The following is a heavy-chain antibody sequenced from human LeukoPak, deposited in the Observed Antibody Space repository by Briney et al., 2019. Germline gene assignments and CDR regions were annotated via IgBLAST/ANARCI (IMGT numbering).Heavy chain of an antibody. J-gene: IGHJ4*02. CDR2: ISYDGSNK. D-gene: IGHD3-10*01. V-gene: IGHV3-30-3*01. CDR1: GFTFSSYA. Sequence: PGGSLGLSCAASGFTFSSYAMHWVRQAPGKGLEWVAVISYDGSNKYYADSVKGRFTISRDNSKNTLYLQMNSLRAEDTAVYYCARDPGRKGDLFDYWGQGTLVTVSS. CDR3: ARDPGRKGDLFDY.